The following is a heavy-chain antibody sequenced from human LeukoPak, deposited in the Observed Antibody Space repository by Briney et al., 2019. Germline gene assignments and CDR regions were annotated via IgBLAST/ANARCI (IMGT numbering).Heavy chain of an antibody. CDR3: AKDRGYGLTGGFDY. CDR1: GFTFSSYW. J-gene: IGHJ4*02. CDR2: ISWNSGSI. V-gene: IGHV3-9*03. D-gene: IGHD7-27*01. Sequence: PGGSLRLSCAASGFTFSSYWMHWVRQAPGKGLEWVSGISWNSGSIGYADSVKGRFTISRDNAKNSLYLQMNSLRAEDMALYYCAKDRGYGLTGGFDYWGQGTLVTVSS.